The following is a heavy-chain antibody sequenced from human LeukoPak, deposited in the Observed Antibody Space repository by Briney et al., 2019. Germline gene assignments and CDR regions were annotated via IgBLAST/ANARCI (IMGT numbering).Heavy chain of an antibody. V-gene: IGHV3-33*01. CDR2: IWYDGSKK. CDR3: ATSSGGSDHDYFDY. J-gene: IGHJ4*02. D-gene: IGHD1-26*01. CDR1: GLPFNTYG. Sequence: GGSLRLSCSVSGLPFNTYGMHWVRQAPGKGLEWVAVIWYDGSKKYYADSVKGRFTISRDNSKNILYLQMSSLSAEDTAVYYCATSSGGSDHDYFDYWGQGTLVTVSS.